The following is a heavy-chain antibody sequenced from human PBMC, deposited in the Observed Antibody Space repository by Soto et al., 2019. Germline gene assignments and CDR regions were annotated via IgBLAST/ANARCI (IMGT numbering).Heavy chain of an antibody. CDR2: ISGSGGST. D-gene: IGHD2-2*01. CDR3: ANEPLSTSCYDSCYYYYYMDV. Sequence: GGSLRLSCAASGFTFSSYAMSWVRQAPGKGLEWVSAISGSGGSTYYADSVKGRFTISRDNSKNTLYLQMNSLRAEDTAVYYCANEPLSTSCYDSCYYYYYMDVWGKGTTVTVSS. J-gene: IGHJ6*03. CDR1: GFTFSSYA. V-gene: IGHV3-23*01.